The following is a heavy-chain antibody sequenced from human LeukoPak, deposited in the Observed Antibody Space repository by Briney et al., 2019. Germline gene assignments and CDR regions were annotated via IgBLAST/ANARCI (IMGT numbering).Heavy chain of an antibody. D-gene: IGHD3-16*02. Sequence: GGSLRLSCAASGFTVSTNYMSWVRQAPGKGLEWVSVSYSGGSSYDADSVKRRFTISRDNSKNTRYLQMNSLRAEDTAVYFCAREEHYRRYFALWGRGTLVTVSS. V-gene: IGHV3-53*01. CDR1: GFTVSTNY. CDR3: AREEHYRRYFAL. CDR2: SYSGGSS. J-gene: IGHJ2*01.